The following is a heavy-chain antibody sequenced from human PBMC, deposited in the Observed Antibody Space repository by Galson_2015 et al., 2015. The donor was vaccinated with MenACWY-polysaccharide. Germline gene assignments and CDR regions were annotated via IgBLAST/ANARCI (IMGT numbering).Heavy chain of an antibody. V-gene: IGHV4-4*07. CDR3: ARVRGGQWPRYSMDV. CDR2: VYASGST. CDR1: GASISNYY. Sequence: ETLSLPCTVSGASISNYYRTWIRRPAGRGLEWIGRVYASGSTNSNPSLKGRLTMSEDTSKNQFSLGLSSVTAADTAIYYCARVRGGQWPRYSMDVWGQGTTVTVSS. D-gene: IGHD6-19*01. J-gene: IGHJ6*02.